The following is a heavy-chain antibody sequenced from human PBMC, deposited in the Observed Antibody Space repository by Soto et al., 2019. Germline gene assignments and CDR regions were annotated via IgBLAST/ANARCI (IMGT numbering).Heavy chain of an antibody. Sequence: PVGSLRLSCEVSGFTFSMYSMSWVRQSPGKGLEWVAKIPQDGVDGHYADSVKGRFIISRDNGKNSLHLQLNNLRAGDTAVYYCARDHLILPAHDFFYGSDVWGRGATVTVSS. J-gene: IGHJ6*02. CDR1: GFTFSMYS. V-gene: IGHV3-7*03. CDR2: IPQDGVDG. D-gene: IGHD2-21*02. CDR3: ARDHLILPAHDFFYGSDV.